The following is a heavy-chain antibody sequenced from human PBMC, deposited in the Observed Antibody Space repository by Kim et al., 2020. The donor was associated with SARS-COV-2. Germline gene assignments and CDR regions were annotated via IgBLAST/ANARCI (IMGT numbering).Heavy chain of an antibody. CDR1: GDSISGYY. D-gene: IGHD6-13*01. Sequence: SETLSLTCTVSGDSISGYYWNWIRQSPGKELEWIGYIYYSGSTISNPSLKSRVTISVDTSKNQFSLKLSSVTAADTAVYYCARDQAPTGRWFFDFWGQGT. V-gene: IGHV4-59*01. J-gene: IGHJ4*02. CDR3: ARDQAPTGRWFFDF. CDR2: IYYSGST.